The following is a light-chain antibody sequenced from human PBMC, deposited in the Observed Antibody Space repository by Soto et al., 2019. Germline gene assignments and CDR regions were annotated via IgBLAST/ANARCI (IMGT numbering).Light chain of an antibody. J-gene: IGKJ2*01. CDR1: QSVSSSY. CDR3: QQYGSSPYT. Sequence: EIVLTQSPGTLSLSPGERATLSCRASQSVSSSYLAWYQQKPGQAPRLLIYGASSRATGIPDRFRGSGSGTDFTLTISRLEPEDFAVYYCQQYGSSPYTFGLGTKVDIK. CDR2: GAS. V-gene: IGKV3-20*01.